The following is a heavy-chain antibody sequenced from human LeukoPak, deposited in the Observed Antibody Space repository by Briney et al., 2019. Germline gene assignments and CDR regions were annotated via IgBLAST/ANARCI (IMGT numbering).Heavy chain of an antibody. CDR1: GYSFTSYW. D-gene: IGHD3-3*01. J-gene: IGHJ5*02. CDR2: IYPGDSDT. V-gene: IGHV5-51*01. Sequence: GESLKISCKGSGYSFTSYWIGWGRQMPGKRLEWMGIIYPGDSDTRYSPSFQGQVTISADKSISTAYLQWSSLKASDTAMYYCARGSRGYDFWSGYPNWFDPWGQGTLVTVSS. CDR3: ARGSRGYDFWSGYPNWFDP.